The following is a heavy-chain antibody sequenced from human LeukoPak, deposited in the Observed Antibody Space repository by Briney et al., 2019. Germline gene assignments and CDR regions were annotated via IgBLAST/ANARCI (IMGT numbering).Heavy chain of an antibody. CDR1: GYTFTGYY. D-gene: IGHD3-9*01. CDR3: ARDGPYYDILTGYYN. V-gene: IGHV1-2*02. J-gene: IGHJ4*02. Sequence: ASVKVSCKASGYTFTGYYMHWVRQAPGQGLEWMGWINPNSGGTNYAQKFQGRVTMTRDTSISTAYMELSRLRSDDTAVYYCARDGPYYDILTGYYNWGQGTLVTVSS. CDR2: INPNSGGT.